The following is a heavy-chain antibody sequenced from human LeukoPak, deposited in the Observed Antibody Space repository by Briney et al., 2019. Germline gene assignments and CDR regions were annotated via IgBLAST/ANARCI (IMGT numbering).Heavy chain of an antibody. CDR1: GGSVRSDNYY. Sequence: SETLSHTCIVSGGSVRSDNYYWSWIRQPPGRGLEWVGYIYYSGSTNYNPSLKSRITISVDTSKNQFSLKLSSVTAADTAVYYCAKGGHSSGWYHDYWGQGTLVTVSS. J-gene: IGHJ4*02. CDR3: AKGGHSSGWYHDY. V-gene: IGHV4-61*01. D-gene: IGHD6-19*01. CDR2: IYYSGST.